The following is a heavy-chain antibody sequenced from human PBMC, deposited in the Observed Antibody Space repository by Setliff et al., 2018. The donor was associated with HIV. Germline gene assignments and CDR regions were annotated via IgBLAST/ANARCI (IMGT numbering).Heavy chain of an antibody. CDR1: GGSFRNYA. CDR3: ARDRSGIAVAAPDAFDV. J-gene: IGHJ3*01. Sequence: GASVKVSCKASGGSFRNYAINWVRQAPGQGLEWMGGIIPLLGTPNYAHKFQGRVTITADKYSSTVYMELSSLRSEDSAVFYCARDRSGIAVAAPDAFDVWGQGTMFTVSS. CDR2: IIPLLGTP. D-gene: IGHD6-19*01. V-gene: IGHV1-69*06.